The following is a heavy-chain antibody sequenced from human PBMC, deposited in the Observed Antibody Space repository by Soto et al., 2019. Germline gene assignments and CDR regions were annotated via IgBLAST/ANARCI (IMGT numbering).Heavy chain of an antibody. D-gene: IGHD3-3*01. V-gene: IGHV3-23*01. CDR3: AKSLTIFGVVLNQCYFDY. Sequence: HPGGSLRLSCAASGFNFSSYAMSWVRQAPGKGLEWVSAISGSGCSTYYADSVKGRFTISRDNSKNTLFLQMNSLRAGDTAVYYCAKSLTIFGVVLNQCYFDYWGQGTLVTVSS. CDR1: GFNFSSYA. J-gene: IGHJ4*02. CDR2: ISGSGCST.